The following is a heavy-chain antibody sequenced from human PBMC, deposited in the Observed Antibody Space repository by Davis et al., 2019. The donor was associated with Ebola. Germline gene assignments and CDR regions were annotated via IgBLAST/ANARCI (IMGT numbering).Heavy chain of an antibody. CDR1: GGSISSYY. D-gene: IGHD6-13*01. V-gene: IGHV4-4*07. CDR3: ARDRSSWYEDDAFDI. Sequence: PSETLSLTCTVSGGSISSYYWSWIRQPAGKGLEWIGRIYTSGSTNYNPSLKSRVTMSVDTSKNQFSLKLSSVTAADTAVYYCARDRSSWYEDDAFDIWGQGTMVTVSS. CDR2: IYTSGST. J-gene: IGHJ3*02.